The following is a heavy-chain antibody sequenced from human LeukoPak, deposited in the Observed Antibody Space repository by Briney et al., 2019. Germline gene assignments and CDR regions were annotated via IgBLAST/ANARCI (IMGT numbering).Heavy chain of an antibody. CDR2: IWYDGSNK. D-gene: IGHD5-18*01. Sequence: GRSLRLSCAASGFTFSSYGMHWVRQAPGKGLEWVAVIWYDGSNKYYADSVKGRFTISRDNSKNTLYLQMNSLRAEDTAVHYCARARAMVFDYWGQGTLVTVSS. CDR3: ARARAMVFDY. J-gene: IGHJ4*02. V-gene: IGHV3-33*01. CDR1: GFTFSSYG.